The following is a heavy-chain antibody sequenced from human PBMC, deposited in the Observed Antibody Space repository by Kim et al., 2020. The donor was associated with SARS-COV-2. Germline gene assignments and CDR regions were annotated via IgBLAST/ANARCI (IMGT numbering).Heavy chain of an antibody. CDR2: IRSGGATT. J-gene: IGHJ4*02. Sequence: GGSLRLSCAASGFTFSGYSMSWVRQAPGKGLEWVSYIRSGGATTYYADSVKGRFTISRDNAKNSLYLQMNSLRDEDTAVYYCARDNYGRIVGADDYWGQGTLVTVSS. V-gene: IGHV3-48*02. D-gene: IGHD1-26*01. CDR3: ARDNYGRIVGADDY. CDR1: GFTFSGYS.